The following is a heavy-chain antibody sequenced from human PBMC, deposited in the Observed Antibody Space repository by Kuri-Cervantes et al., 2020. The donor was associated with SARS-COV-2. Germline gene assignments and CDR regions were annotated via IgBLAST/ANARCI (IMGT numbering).Heavy chain of an antibody. D-gene: IGHD6-19*01. J-gene: IGHJ4*02. CDR2: ISYDGSNK. V-gene: IGHV3-30-3*01. CDR1: GFTFSSYA. CDR3: ARDPEYSSGWYERGYYFDY. Sequence: GESLKISCAASGFTFSSYAMHWVRQAPDKGLEWVAVISYDGSNKYYADSVKGRFTISRDNSKNTLYLQMNSLRAEDTAVYYCARDPEYSSGWYERGYYFDYWGQGTLVTVSS.